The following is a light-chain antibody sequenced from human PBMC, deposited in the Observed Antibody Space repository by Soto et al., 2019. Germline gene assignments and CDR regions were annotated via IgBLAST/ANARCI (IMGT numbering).Light chain of an antibody. CDR2: DVG. V-gene: IGLV2-11*01. J-gene: IGLJ1*01. Sequence: QSALTQPRSVSGSPGQSVTISCTGTSSDVGGYNYVSWYQQHPGKAPKLMIYDVGKRPSGVPDRFSGSKSDNTASLTISGLQAEDEADYYCCSYASGSSHYVFGTGTKLTVL. CDR1: SSDVGGYNY. CDR3: CSYASGSSHYV.